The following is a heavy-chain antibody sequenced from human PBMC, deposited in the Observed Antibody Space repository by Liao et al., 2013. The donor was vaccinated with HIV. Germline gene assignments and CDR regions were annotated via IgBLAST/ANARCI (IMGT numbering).Heavy chain of an antibody. V-gene: IGHV4-34*10. CDR3: ARVLVEDVKEVPFDI. J-gene: IGHJ3*02. CDR1: GGSFSGHY. D-gene: IGHD3-10*01. CDR2: INHSGIT. Sequence: QLQLQESGPGLVKPSETLSLTCAVYGGSFSGHYWSWIRQPPGKGLEWIGEINHSGITNYSPSLKSRLTISVDTSKNHFSLRLSSVTAADTAVYYCARVLVEDVKEVPFDIWGQGTMVTVSS.